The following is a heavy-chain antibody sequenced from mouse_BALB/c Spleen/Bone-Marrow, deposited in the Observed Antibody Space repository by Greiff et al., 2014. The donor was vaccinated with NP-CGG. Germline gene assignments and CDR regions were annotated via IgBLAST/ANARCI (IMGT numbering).Heavy chain of an antibody. CDR3: AMYDYGSSLFAY. CDR2: IDPANGNT. V-gene: IGHV14-3*02. CDR1: GFNIKDTY. J-gene: IGHJ3*01. D-gene: IGHD1-1*01. Sequence: EVQLQQSGAELVKPGASVKLSCTASGFNIKDTYMHWVKQRPEQGLEWIGRIDPANGNTNYDPKFQGKATITADTSSNTAYLQLSSLTSEDTAVYYCAMYDYGSSLFAYWGQGTLVTVSA.